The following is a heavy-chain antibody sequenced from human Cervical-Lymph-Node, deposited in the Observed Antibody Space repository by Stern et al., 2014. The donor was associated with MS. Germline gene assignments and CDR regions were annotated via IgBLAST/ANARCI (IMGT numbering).Heavy chain of an antibody. D-gene: IGHD6-19*01. Sequence: EVQLVESGGGLVQPGGSLRLSCAVSGFRFSDYYINWVRQAPGKGLEGVGRTKNKGQNYTTEYAASVKGRFTISRDDSKNSLYLQMNSLKTEDTAVYYCAREGSSSGPDFEYWGQGTLVTVSS. V-gene: IGHV3-72*01. CDR3: AREGSSSGPDFEY. J-gene: IGHJ4*02. CDR1: GFRFSDYY. CDR2: TKNKGQNYTT.